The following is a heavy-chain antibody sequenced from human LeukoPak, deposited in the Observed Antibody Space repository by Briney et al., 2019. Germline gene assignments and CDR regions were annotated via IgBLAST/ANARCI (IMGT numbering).Heavy chain of an antibody. D-gene: IGHD2-2*01. V-gene: IGHV7-4-1*02. CDR1: GYTFTSYA. J-gene: IGHJ5*02. CDR3: ARDLGRGYCSSTSCRRWFDP. CDR2: INTNTGNP. Sequence: ASVKVSCKASGYTFTSYAMNWVRQAPGQGLEWMGWINTNTGNPTYAQGFTGRFVFSLDTSVSTAYLQISSLKAEDTAVYYCARDLGRGYCSSTSCRRWFDPWGQGTLVTVSS.